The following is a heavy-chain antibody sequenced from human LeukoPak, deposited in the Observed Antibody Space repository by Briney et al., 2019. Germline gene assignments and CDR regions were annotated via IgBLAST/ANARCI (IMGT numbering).Heavy chain of an antibody. D-gene: IGHD3-10*01. CDR1: GFTFSSYA. CDR3: ARYGSGSKYRDPFDS. Sequence: GGSLRLSCAASGFTFSSYAMNWVRQAPGKGLEWISCIYRDSSVIHYADSVRGRFTVSRDNGKNSVYLQMNSLRADDTAVYFCARYGSGSKYRDPFDSWGQGTLVTVSS. CDR2: IYRDSSVI. J-gene: IGHJ4*02. V-gene: IGHV3-48*01.